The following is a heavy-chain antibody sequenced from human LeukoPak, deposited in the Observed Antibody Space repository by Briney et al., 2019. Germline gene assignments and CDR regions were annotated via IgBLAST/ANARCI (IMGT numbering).Heavy chain of an antibody. CDR3: ARDLTGASGY. Sequence: GGSLRLSCAASGFTFSSYGMSWVRQAPGKGLEWVANIQQDGSEKYYLDSVKGRFTISRDTAKNSLYLQMNSLRAEDTAVYYCARDLTGASGYWGQGTLVTVSS. CDR1: GFTFSSYG. V-gene: IGHV3-7*01. CDR2: IQQDGSEK. J-gene: IGHJ4*02. D-gene: IGHD3-10*01.